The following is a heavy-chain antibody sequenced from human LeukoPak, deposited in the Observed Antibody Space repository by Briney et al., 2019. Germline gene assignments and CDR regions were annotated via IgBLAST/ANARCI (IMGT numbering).Heavy chain of an antibody. CDR3: ARLDRYYYMDV. CDR1: GFTFSSYG. D-gene: IGHD3-9*01. J-gene: IGHJ6*03. Sequence: PGRSLRLSCAASGFTFSSYGMHWVRQAPGKGLEWVAVISYDGSNRYYADSVKGRFTISRDNSKNTLYLQMNSLRAEDTAVYYCARLDRYYYMDVWGKGTTVTVSS. V-gene: IGHV3-30*03. CDR2: ISYDGSNR.